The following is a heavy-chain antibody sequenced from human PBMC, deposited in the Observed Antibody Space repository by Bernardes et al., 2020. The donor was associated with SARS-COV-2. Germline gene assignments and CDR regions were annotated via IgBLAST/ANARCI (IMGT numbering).Heavy chain of an antibody. D-gene: IGHD3-3*01. CDR1: RFTLSGYS. CDR2: ISSSSSTI. CDR3: ARDGYDFWSGYHDY. V-gene: IGHV3-48*04. J-gene: IGHJ4*02. Sequence: GGSLRLSCAASRFTLSGYSMNWVRQAPGKGLEWISYISSSSSTIYYADSVKGRFTISRDNAKNSLYLQMNSLRAEDTAVYYCARDGYDFWSGYHDYWGQGTLVTVSS.